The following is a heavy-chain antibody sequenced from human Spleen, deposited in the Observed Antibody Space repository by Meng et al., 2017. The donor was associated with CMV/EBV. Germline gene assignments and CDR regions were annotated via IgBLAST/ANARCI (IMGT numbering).Heavy chain of an antibody. D-gene: IGHD6-19*01. J-gene: IGHJ4*02. CDR3: ARVTSGWYAPFDD. CDR1: GFTFSGYW. CDR2: ITNDGSTT. Sequence: GESLKISCAASGFTFSGYWMHWVRQAPGKGLLWVSRITNDGSTTNYADSVKGRFTISRDNAKNSLFLQMNSLRAKDTAVYYCARVTSGWYAPFDDWGQGTLVTVSS. V-gene: IGHV3-74*01.